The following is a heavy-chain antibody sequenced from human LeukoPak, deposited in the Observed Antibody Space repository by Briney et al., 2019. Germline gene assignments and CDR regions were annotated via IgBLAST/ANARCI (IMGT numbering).Heavy chain of an antibody. CDR1: GFTFSSYN. CDR3: ARRRGDYFDY. Sequence: PGGPLRLSCAASGFTFSSYNMNWVRQAPGKGLEWVSSISTIISYIYYADSVKGRFTISRDNAKNSLYLQMNSLRAEDTAVYYCARRRGDYFDYWGQGTLVTVSS. V-gene: IGHV3-21*01. CDR2: ISTIISYI. J-gene: IGHJ4*02.